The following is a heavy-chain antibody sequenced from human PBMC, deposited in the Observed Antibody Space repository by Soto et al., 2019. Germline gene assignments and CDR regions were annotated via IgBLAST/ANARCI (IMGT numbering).Heavy chain of an antibody. D-gene: IGHD3-22*01. CDR3: AKRMAYYCDSSVSNWYFDL. V-gene: IGHV3-23*01. J-gene: IGHJ2*01. Sequence: EVQLLESGGGLVQPGGSLRLSCAASGFTFSSYAMSWVRQAPGKGLEWVSAISGSGGSTYYVDSVKGRFTISRDNPKSTLYLQQHSLRAEDTAVYYCAKRMAYYCDSSVSNWYFDLWGRGTPVTVSS. CDR2: ISGSGGST. CDR1: GFTFSSYA.